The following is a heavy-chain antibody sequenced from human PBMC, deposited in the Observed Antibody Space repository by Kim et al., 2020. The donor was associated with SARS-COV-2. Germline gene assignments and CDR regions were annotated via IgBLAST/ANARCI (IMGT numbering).Heavy chain of an antibody. V-gene: IGHV5-51*01. CDR1: GYSFTSYW. D-gene: IGHD2-15*01. CDR2: IYPGDSDT. J-gene: IGHJ3*02. Sequence: GESLKISCKGSGYSFTSYWIGWVRQMPGKGLEWMGIIYPGDSDTRYSPSFQGQVTISADKSISTAYLQWSSLKASDTAMYYCARIYCSGGSCEAFDIWGQGTMVTVSS. CDR3: ARIYCSGGSCEAFDI.